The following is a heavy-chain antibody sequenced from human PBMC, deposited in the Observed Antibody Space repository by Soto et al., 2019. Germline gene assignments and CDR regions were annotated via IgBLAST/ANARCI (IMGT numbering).Heavy chain of an antibody. CDR1: GFTFNNAW. CDR3: TNKRGGRGGGSSV. V-gene: IGHV3-15*01. D-gene: IGHD2-15*01. Sequence: EVQLVESGGGLVKPGGSLRLSCAASGFTFNNAWMSWVRQAPGKGLEWVGRIKSKTDGGTTDYAAPVEGRFTISRDDSKNTVYLEVNSLKTEETAVYYCTNKRGGRGGGSSVWGQGTMVTVSS. CDR2: IKSKTDGGTT. J-gene: IGHJ3*01.